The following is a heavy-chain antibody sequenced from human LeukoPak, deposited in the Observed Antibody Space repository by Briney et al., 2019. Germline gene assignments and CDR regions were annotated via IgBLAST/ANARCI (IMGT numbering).Heavy chain of an antibody. D-gene: IGHD5-24*01. CDR2: INCCDGTA. CDR3: PRADNQEFES. CDR1: GYIFTNYF. J-gene: IGHJ4*02. V-gene: IGHV1-46*01. Sequence: PGASVKVSCKASGYIFTNYFIHWVRQDPGQGLEWMGIINCCDGTASYAQKFHGRLTITRDTSTSTVNMDLSSLGSDDTAMYVCPRADNQEFESWGQGTLVTVSS.